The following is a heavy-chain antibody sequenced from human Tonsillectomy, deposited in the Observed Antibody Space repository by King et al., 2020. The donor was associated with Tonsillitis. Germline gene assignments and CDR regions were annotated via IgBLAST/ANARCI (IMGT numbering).Heavy chain of an antibody. J-gene: IGHJ6*02. CDR1: GYTFNSYG. Sequence: QLVQSGAEVKKPGASVKVSCKASGYTFNSYGISWVRQAPGQGLEWMGWISTYNGDTKYAQKLQGRVTMTTDTSTSTAYMELRSLRSDDTAVYYCARDSRDIVALSHYDGMDVWGQGTTVTVSS. D-gene: IGHD5-12*01. CDR3: ARDSRDIVALSHYDGMDV. V-gene: IGHV1-18*01. CDR2: ISTYNGDT.